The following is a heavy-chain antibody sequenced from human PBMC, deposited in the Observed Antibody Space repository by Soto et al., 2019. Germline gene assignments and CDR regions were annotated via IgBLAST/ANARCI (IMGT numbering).Heavy chain of an antibody. J-gene: IGHJ5*02. Sequence: QVQLQQWGAGLLKPSETLSLTCAVYGGSFSGYYWSWIRQPPGKGLEWIGEINHSGSTNYNPSLKSRVTISVDTSKNQFSLKLSSVTAADTAVYYCARVIVVVFSGTTAVDPWGQGTLVTVSS. V-gene: IGHV4-34*01. D-gene: IGHD2-21*01. CDR1: GGSFSGYY. CDR3: ARVIVVVFSGTTAVDP. CDR2: INHSGST.